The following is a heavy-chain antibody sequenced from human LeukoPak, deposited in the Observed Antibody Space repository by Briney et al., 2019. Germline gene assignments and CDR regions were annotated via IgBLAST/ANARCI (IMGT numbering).Heavy chain of an antibody. D-gene: IGHD3-10*01. CDR2: IYYSGST. Sequence: PSETLSLTCTVSGGSISSSSYYWGWIRQPPGKGLEWIGSIYYSGSTYYSPSLKSRVTISVDTSKNQFSLKLSSVTAADTAVYYCARQFHGSGSYGYYFDYWGQGTLVTVSS. J-gene: IGHJ4*02. CDR1: GGSISSSSYY. CDR3: ARQFHGSGSYGYYFDY. V-gene: IGHV4-39*01.